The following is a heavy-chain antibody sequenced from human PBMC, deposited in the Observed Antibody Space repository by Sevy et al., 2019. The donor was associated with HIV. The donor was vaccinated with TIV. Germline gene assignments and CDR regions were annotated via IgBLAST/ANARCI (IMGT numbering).Heavy chain of an antibody. V-gene: IGHV4-39*01. CDR3: ASFITDAFDI. Sequence: SETLSLTCTVSGGSISSSSYYWGWIRQPPGKGLEWIGSIYYSGSTYYNPSLKSRVTMSVDTSKNQFSLKMSSVTAADTAVYYCASFITDAFDIWGQGTMVTVSS. CDR2: IYYSGST. CDR1: GGSISSSSYY. D-gene: IGHD3-22*01. J-gene: IGHJ3*02.